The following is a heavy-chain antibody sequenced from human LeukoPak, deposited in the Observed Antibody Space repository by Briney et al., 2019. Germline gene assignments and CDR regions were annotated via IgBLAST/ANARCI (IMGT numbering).Heavy chain of an antibody. CDR3: ARVDRAYCSGGSCYKRSYYYCMDV. Sequence: GGSLRLSCEASGFSVSSNYMAWVRQAPGKGLEWVSVIYSGGSTYYADSVKGRFTISRDNAKNTLYLQMNSLRAEDTAVYYCARVDRAYCSGGSCYKRSYYYCMDVWGKGTTVTISS. V-gene: IGHV3-53*01. D-gene: IGHD2-15*01. J-gene: IGHJ6*03. CDR1: GFSVSSNY. CDR2: IYSGGST.